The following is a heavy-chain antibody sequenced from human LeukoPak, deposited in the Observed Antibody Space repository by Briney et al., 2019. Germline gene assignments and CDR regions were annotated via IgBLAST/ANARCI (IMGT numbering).Heavy chain of an antibody. J-gene: IGHJ6*04. CDR1: GGTFSSYA. V-gene: IGHV1-69*06. Sequence: SVKVSCKASGGTFSSYAISWVRQAPGQGLEWMGGIIPIFGTANYAQKFRGRGTITADKSTSTAYMELSSLRSEDTAVYYCARGLAAADVRGYYYYGMDVWGKGTTVTVSS. CDR2: IIPIFGTA. CDR3: ARGLAAADVRGYYYYGMDV. D-gene: IGHD6-13*01.